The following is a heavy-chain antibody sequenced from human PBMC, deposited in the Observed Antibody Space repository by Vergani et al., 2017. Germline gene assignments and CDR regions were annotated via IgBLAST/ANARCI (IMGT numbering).Heavy chain of an antibody. J-gene: IGHJ6*02. CDR1: GYSFTRYW. CDR3: ARQFCGGGSSHYGMDV. Sequence: EVQLVQSGAEVKKPGESLKISCKGSGYSFTRYWIGWVRQMPEKGLEWMGIIYPDDSDTRYSPSFQGQVTISADKSISTAYLQWSSLKASDTAIYYGARQFCGGGSSHYGMDVWGQGTTVTVS. CDR2: IYPDDSDT. D-gene: IGHD1-26*01. V-gene: IGHV5-51*01.